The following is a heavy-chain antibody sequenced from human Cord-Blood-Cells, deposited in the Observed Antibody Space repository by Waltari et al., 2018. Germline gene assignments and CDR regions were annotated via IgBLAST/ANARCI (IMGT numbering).Heavy chain of an antibody. CDR2: IYYSGST. CDR1: GGSISSYY. Sequence: QVQLQESGPGLVKPSETLSLTCTVSGGSISSYYWSWLRPPPGKGLEWIGYIYYSGSTNYNPSLKSRVTISVDTSKNQFSLKLSSVTAADTAVYYCARGKSASIAAAAADYWGQGTLVTVSS. CDR3: ARGKSASIAAAAADY. V-gene: IGHV4-59*01. J-gene: IGHJ4*02. D-gene: IGHD6-13*01.